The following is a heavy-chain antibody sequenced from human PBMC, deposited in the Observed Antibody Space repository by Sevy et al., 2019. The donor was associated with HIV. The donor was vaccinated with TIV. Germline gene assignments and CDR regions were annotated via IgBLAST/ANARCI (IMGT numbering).Heavy chain of an antibody. D-gene: IGHD3-10*01. V-gene: IGHV3-7*01. Sequence: GSLRLSCVASGFTFSNYWMSWVRQAPGKGPEWVAHINQDGSEKYYVDPVKGRFTVSRDNAKNSLYLQMNSLRDEDTAVYYCASAPYGSGSSYYFDYWGQGARVTVSS. CDR3: ASAPYGSGSSYYFDY. J-gene: IGHJ4*02. CDR2: INQDGSEK. CDR1: GFTFSNYW.